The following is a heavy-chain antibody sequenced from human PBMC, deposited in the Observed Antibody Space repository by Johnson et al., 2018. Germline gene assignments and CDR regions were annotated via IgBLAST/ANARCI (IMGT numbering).Heavy chain of an antibody. V-gene: IGHV3-74*01. J-gene: IGHJ6*02. D-gene: IGHD2-8*01. CDR2: ISSDGSST. CDR1: GFTFSSYG. Sequence: EVQLVESGGGVVQPGRSLRLSCAASGFTFSSYGMHWVRQAPGKGLEWVARISSDGSSTNYADSVKGRFTISRDNAKNTLYLQMNSLRAEDTAVYYCARDERLVVYAMGGMDVWGQGTTVTVSS. CDR3: ARDERLVVYAMGGMDV.